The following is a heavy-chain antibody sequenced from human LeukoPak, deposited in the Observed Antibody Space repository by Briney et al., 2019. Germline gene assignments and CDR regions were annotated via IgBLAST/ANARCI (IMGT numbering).Heavy chain of an antibody. Sequence: ASVKVSCKASGGTFSSYAISWVRQAPGQGLEWMGGIIPIFGTANYAQKFQGRVTITADESTSTAYMELSSLRSEDTAVYYCARAFASGSSRIFGYWGQGTLVTVSS. D-gene: IGHD3-10*01. V-gene: IGHV1-69*13. CDR1: GGTFSSYA. CDR2: IIPIFGTA. J-gene: IGHJ4*02. CDR3: ARAFASGSSRIFGY.